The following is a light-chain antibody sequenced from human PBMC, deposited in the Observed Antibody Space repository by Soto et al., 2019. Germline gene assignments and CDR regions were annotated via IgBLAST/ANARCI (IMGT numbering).Light chain of an antibody. CDR1: SSNIGSNT. Sequence: QSVLTQPPSASGTPGQRVTISCSGSSSNIGSNTVNWYQQLPGTAPKLLIYSNNQRPSAVPDRFSGSKSGTSASLAISGHQSEDEADYYCAAWDDSLNGVVFGGGTQLTVL. CDR2: SNN. V-gene: IGLV1-44*01. J-gene: IGLJ2*01. CDR3: AAWDDSLNGVV.